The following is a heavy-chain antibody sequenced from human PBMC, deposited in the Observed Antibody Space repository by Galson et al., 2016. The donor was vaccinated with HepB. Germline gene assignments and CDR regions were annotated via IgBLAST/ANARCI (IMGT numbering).Heavy chain of an antibody. CDR2: ISNNGRNT. Sequence: SLRLSCAASGFTFSNYAMHWVRQAPGKGLEYVSSISNNGRNTYYADPVKGRFSISRDNSKDKVYLQLSSLRPEDTAMYYCVKRYYDVSTYLDYWVQGTLVTGSS. J-gene: IGHJ4*02. V-gene: IGHV3-64D*09. CDR1: GFTFSNYA. CDR3: VKRYYDVSTYLDY. D-gene: IGHD3-22*01.